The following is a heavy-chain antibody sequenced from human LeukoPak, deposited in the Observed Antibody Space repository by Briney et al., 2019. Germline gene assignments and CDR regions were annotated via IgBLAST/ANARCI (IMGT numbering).Heavy chain of an antibody. CDR3: ARAGARYCSSTSCRPYYYYMDV. V-gene: IGHV4-34*01. D-gene: IGHD2-2*01. Sequence: SETLSLTCAVYGGSFSGYYWSWIRQPPGKGLEWIGEINHSGSTNYNPSLKSRVTISVDTSKNQFSLKLSSVTAADTAVYYCARAGARYCSSTSCRPYYYYMDVRGKGTTVTVSS. CDR1: GGSFSGYY. CDR2: INHSGST. J-gene: IGHJ6*03.